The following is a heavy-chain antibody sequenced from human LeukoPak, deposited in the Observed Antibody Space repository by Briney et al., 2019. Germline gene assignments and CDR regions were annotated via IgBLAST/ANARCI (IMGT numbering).Heavy chain of an antibody. V-gene: IGHV4-38-2*01. CDR3: AAPDSSGYYYLY. Sequence: SETLSLTCSVSGYSINSGYHWGWIRQPPGKGLEWIAIMHHTGSTRYNPSLQSRVTISVDTSKNQFSLKLSSVTAADTAVYYCAAPDSSGYYYLYWGQGTLVTVSS. CDR1: GYSINSGYH. J-gene: IGHJ4*02. D-gene: IGHD3-22*01. CDR2: MHHTGST.